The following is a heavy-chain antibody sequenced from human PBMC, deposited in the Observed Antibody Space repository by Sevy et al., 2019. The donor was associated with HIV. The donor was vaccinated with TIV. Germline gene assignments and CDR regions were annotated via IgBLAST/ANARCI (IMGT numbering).Heavy chain of an antibody. D-gene: IGHD5-18*01. V-gene: IGHV4-59*01. CDR2: GYYSGST. Sequence: SETLSLTCTVSGGSINNYYWNWIRQPPGKGLEWIGYGYYSGSTNYNPSLKSRITISVDTSKNQFSLKLSSVTAADTAIFYCARASGDNVDTAFDYWGQGNLVTVSS. J-gene: IGHJ4*02. CDR1: GGSINNYY. CDR3: ARASGDNVDTAFDY.